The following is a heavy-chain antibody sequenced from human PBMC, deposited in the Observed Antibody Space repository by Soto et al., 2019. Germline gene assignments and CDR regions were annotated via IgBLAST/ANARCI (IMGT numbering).Heavy chain of an antibody. CDR3: AKDSSSSSNYFDY. CDR2: ISWNSGSI. CDR1: GFTFDDYA. J-gene: IGHJ4*02. Sequence: GGSLRLSCAASGFTFDDYAMHWVRQAPGKGLEWVSGISWNSGSIGYADSVKGRFTISRDNAKNSLYLQMNSLRAEDTALYYCAKDSSSSSNYFDYWGQGTLVTVSS. D-gene: IGHD6-6*01. V-gene: IGHV3-9*01.